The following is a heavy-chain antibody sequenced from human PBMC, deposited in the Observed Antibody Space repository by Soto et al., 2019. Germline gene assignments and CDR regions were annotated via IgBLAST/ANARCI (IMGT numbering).Heavy chain of an antibody. CDR2: INSRSSVI. CDR1: GFPFSSYS. V-gene: IGHV3-48*02. J-gene: IGHJ4*02. CDR3: VRDLNWGFDY. Sequence: GGSLRLSCAASGFPFSSYSINWVRQAPGKGLEWISYINSRSSVIRYADSVQGRFIISRDNAKNSLYLQMNSLKDEDSAVYYCVRDLNWGFDYWGLGALVTVSS. D-gene: IGHD7-27*01.